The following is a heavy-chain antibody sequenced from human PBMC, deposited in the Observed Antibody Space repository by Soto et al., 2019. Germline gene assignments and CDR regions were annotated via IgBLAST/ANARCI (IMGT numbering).Heavy chain of an antibody. D-gene: IGHD4-17*01. J-gene: IGHJ4*01. V-gene: IGHV3-23*01. Sequence: PGGSLRRSFAVSGFTFSCYGTSWVRQAPGKVLELVSAISGGGDNTYHADSVKGRFTISRDNSSNTLYLQMNGLRAEDTAVDYCGNGRDSGDYGSKRFGGHGTLVTVSS. CDR3: GNGRDSGDYGSKRF. CDR2: ISGGGDNT. CDR1: GFTFSCYG.